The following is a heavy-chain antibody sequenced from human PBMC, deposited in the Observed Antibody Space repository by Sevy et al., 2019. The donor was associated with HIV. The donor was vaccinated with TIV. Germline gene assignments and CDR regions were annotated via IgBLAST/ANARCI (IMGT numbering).Heavy chain of an antibody. J-gene: IGHJ5*02. CDR1: GYTFTGYY. CDR3: ARVFSPKLGYCSSTSCYRWFDP. CDR2: INPNSGGT. Sequence: ASVKVSCKASGYTFTGYYMHWVRQAPGQGLEWMGWINPNSGGTNYAQKFQGRVTMTTDTSISTAYMELSRLRSDDTAVYYCARVFSPKLGYCSSTSCYRWFDPWGQGTLVTVSS. V-gene: IGHV1-2*02. D-gene: IGHD2-2*02.